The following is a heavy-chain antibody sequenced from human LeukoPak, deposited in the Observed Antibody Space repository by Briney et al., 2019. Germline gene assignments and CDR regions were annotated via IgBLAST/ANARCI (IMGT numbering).Heavy chain of an antibody. CDR1: GDAVSNNNVA. CDR3: SRSGASSGLDP. CDR2: TYYRSEWHN. J-gene: IGHJ5*02. Sequence: SQTLSLTCDLSGDAVSNNNVAWTWIRQSPSRGLEWLGRTYYRSEWHNDYAPSVKGRISFNADTSKNQLSLQLNSVTPEDTAVYYCSRSGASSGLDPWAQGTLVTVSS. D-gene: IGHD3-3*01. V-gene: IGHV6-1*01.